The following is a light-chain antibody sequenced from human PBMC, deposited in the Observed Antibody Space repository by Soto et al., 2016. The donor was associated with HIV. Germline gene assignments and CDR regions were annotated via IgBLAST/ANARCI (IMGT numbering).Light chain of an antibody. CDR3: QVWDDSNDHCV. J-gene: IGLJ1*01. CDR1: NIGSKS. Sequence: SYELTQPPSVSVAPGETAKVTCGGINIGSKSVHWYQLKAGQAPVLVVHDDTDRPSGISERISGSNSGNTATLTISRVEAGDEADYYCQVWDDSNDHCVFGTGTKVTVL. CDR2: DDT. V-gene: IGLV3-21*02.